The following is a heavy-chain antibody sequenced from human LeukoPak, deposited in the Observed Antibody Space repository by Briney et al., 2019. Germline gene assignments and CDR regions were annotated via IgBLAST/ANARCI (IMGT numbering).Heavy chain of an antibody. V-gene: IGHV3-15*01. J-gene: IGHJ5*02. CDR2: IKSKTDGGTT. CDR3: TTFSGYYDGSGYRRSYP. D-gene: IGHD3-22*01. Sequence: GGSLRLSCAGSGFTFSNAWMSWVRQAPGKGLEWVGRIKSKTDGGTTDYAAPVKGRFTISRDDSKNTLYLQMNSLKTEDTAVYYCTTFSGYYDGSGYRRSYPWGQGTLVTVSS. CDR1: GFTFSNAW.